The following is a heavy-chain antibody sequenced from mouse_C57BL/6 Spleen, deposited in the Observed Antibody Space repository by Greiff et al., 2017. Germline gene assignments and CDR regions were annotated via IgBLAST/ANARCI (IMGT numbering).Heavy chain of an antibody. J-gene: IGHJ2*01. CDR1: GFNIKDDY. V-gene: IGHV14-4*01. CDR3: TYYGTSLRNY. D-gene: IGHD2-1*01. Sequence: VHVKQSGAELVRPGASVKLSCTASGFNIKDDYMHWVKQRPEQGLEWIGWIDPENGDTEYASKFQGKATITADTSSHTAYLQLSSLTSEDTAVYYCTYYGTSLRNYWGQGTTLSVSS. CDR2: IDPENGDT.